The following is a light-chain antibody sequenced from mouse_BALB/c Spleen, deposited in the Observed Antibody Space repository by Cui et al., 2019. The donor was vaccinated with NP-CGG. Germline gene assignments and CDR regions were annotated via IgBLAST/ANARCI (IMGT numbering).Light chain of an antibody. J-gene: IGLJ1*01. CDR1: TGAVTTSNY. V-gene: IGLV1*01. CDR3: ALWYSNHWV. Sequence: QAVVTQASALTTSPGETVTLTCRSSTGAVTTSNYANWVQEKPDHLFTGLIGGTNNRAPGVPARFSGSLIGDKAALTITGAQTVDEAIYFCALWYSNHWVFGGGTKLTVL. CDR2: GTN.